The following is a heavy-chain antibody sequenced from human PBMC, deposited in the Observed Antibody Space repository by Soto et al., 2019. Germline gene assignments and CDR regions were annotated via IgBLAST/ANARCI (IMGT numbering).Heavy chain of an antibody. CDR3: VRDFRSSDF. D-gene: IGHD3-3*01. V-gene: IGHV3-74*01. J-gene: IGHJ4*02. CDR2: INGVGTYT. Sequence: EVQLVESGGGSAQPGGSLRLSCAASGFTFSNYWIHWVRQAPGKGPMWVSRINGVGTYTNYADSVRGRFSISRDNSEKTVYLQMNSLRGEDTAMYYCVRDFRSSDFWGQGTPGTVSS. CDR1: GFTFSNYW.